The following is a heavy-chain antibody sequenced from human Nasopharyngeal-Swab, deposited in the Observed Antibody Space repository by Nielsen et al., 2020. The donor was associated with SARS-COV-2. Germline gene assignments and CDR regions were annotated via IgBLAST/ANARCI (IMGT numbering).Heavy chain of an antibody. D-gene: IGHD6-19*01. CDR2: ISPSGDAT. Sequence: ASVKVFCKASGYTFTNYYMHWVRQAPGQGLEWMGIISPSGDATGYAQQFQGRVAMTRDTSTSTVYMELSSLRSEDTAVYYCVRDQGAGVAVAGCLDYWGQGTLVTVSS. J-gene: IGHJ4*02. CDR3: VRDQGAGVAVAGCLDY. V-gene: IGHV1-46*01. CDR1: GYTFTNYY.